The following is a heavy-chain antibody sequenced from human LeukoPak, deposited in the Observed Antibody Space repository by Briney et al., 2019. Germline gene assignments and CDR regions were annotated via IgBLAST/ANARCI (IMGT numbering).Heavy chain of an antibody. V-gene: IGHV1-2*02. Sequence: ASVKVSRKASGYTFTGYYMHWVRQAPGQGLEWMGWINPNSGGTNYAQKFQGRVTMTRDTSISTAYMELSRLRSDDTAVYYCARVRGSSGWYSAVGYWGQGTLVTVSS. D-gene: IGHD6-19*01. J-gene: IGHJ4*02. CDR2: INPNSGGT. CDR3: ARVRGSSGWYSAVGY. CDR1: GYTFTGYY.